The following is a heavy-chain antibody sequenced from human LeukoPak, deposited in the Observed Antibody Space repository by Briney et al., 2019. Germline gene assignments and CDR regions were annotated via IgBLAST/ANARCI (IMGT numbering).Heavy chain of an antibody. V-gene: IGHV3-48*03. D-gene: IGHD2-2*01. CDR3: ARESAPYQVLSGWIDP. CDR2: ITSSGNTM. J-gene: IGHJ5*02. Sequence: PGGSLRLSCAASGFTFSSYEMNWVRQAPGKGLEWVSFITSSGNTMYYADSVKGRFTISRDNAKNSLYLQMNSPRAEDTAVYYCARESAPYQVLSGWIDPWGQGTLVTVSS. CDR1: GFTFSSYE.